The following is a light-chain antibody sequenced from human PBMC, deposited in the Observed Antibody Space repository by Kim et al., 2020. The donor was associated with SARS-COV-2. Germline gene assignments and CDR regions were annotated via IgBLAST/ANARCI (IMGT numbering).Light chain of an antibody. CDR3: QAWDSSTVV. Sequence: VSPGQTAIITCSGDKLGDKYACWYQQKPGQSPVLVIYQDSKRPSGIPERFSGSNSGNTATLTISGTQAMDEADYCCQAWDSSTVVFGGGTQLTVL. V-gene: IGLV3-1*01. CDR1: KLGDKY. CDR2: QDS. J-gene: IGLJ2*01.